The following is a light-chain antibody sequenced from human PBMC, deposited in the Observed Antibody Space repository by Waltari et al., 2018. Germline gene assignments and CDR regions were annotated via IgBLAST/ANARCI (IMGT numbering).Light chain of an antibody. Sequence: QSALTQPASVSGSPGQPITISCTGTSSDVGGYNYVPWYQQHPGKAPKLMIYEVSNRPSGVSNRFSGSKSGNTASLTISGLQAEDEADYYCSSYTSSSTRVVFGGGTKLTVL. J-gene: IGLJ2*01. CDR3: SSYTSSSTRVV. CDR1: SSDVGGYNY. CDR2: EVS. V-gene: IGLV2-14*01.